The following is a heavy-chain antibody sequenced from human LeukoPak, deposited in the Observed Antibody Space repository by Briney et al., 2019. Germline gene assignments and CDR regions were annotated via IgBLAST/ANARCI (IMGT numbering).Heavy chain of an antibody. CDR2: ISSSTYT. CDR1: GVTFSDYY. CDR3: ARTSGSYVFDH. Sequence: GGSLRLSCAASGVTFSDYYMSWIRQAPGKGLEWVSYISSSTYTNYADSVKGRFTISRDNAKNSMYLQMNSLRAEDTAVYYCARTSGSYVFDHWGQGTLVTVSS. D-gene: IGHD1-26*01. V-gene: IGHV3-11*03. J-gene: IGHJ4*02.